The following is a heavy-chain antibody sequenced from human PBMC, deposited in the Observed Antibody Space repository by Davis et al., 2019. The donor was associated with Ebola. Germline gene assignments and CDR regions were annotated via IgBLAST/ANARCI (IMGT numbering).Heavy chain of an antibody. Sequence: ASVKVSCKASGYTFTGYYIHWVRQAPGQGLEWMGWINPNSGGTNYAQKFQGRVSMTRDTSISTAYMELSSLRSEDTAVYYCARLDIVVVPAWGQGTLVTVSS. CDR1: GYTFTGYY. D-gene: IGHD2-2*03. J-gene: IGHJ4*02. CDR2: INPNSGGT. V-gene: IGHV1-2*02. CDR3: ARLDIVVVPA.